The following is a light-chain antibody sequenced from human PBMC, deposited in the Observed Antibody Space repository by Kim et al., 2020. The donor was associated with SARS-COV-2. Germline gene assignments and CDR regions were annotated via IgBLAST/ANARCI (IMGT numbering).Light chain of an antibody. CDR1: SNNVGNQG. J-gene: IGLJ3*02. V-gene: IGLV10-54*01. CDR2: RDN. Sequence: QAGLTQPPSVSKGLRQTATLTCTGNSNNVGNQGAGWLQLHQGHPPKLVSYRDNNRPSGISERLSASRSGNTASLTITELQPEDEADYYCSAWDSSLSAWVFGGGTKLTVL. CDR3: SAWDSSLSAWV.